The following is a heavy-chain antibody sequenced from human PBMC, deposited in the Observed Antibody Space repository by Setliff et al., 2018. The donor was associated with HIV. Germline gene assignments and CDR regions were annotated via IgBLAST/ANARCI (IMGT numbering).Heavy chain of an antibody. Sequence: ASVKVSCKASGHTFSNYDVIWVRRATGQGLEWMGWMNPNSGDTGYSQKFQGRVIMTRATSISTAYMELSSLTSADTAAYYCASGKGVRGVIITGGLDVWGTGTTVTVSS. V-gene: IGHV1-8*01. CDR1: GHTFSNYD. D-gene: IGHD3-10*01. CDR3: ASGKGVRGVIITGGLDV. J-gene: IGHJ6*04. CDR2: MNPNSGDT.